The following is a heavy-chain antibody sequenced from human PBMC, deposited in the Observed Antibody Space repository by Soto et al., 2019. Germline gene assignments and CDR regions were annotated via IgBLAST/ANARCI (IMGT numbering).Heavy chain of an antibody. CDR2: ISPYNSNT. Sequence: QVQLVQSEAEVREPGASVKVSCKASGYIFINYGISWMRQAPGQGLEWMGWISPYNSNTHYAQSLLGRVTVTRDTSTGTAYMELRSLRSDDTAVYYCERTGGDCTQGVCYDYWGQGTLVTVSS. CDR3: ERTGGDCTQGVCYDY. D-gene: IGHD2-8*01. V-gene: IGHV1-18*01. J-gene: IGHJ4*02. CDR1: GYIFINYG.